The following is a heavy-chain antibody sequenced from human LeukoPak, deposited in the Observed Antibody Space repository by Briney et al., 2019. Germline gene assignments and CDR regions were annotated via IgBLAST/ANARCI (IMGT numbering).Heavy chain of an antibody. CDR3: ARGDYVWGSYRPKHFDY. Sequence: ASVKVSCKASGYTFTSYYMHWVRQAPGQGLEWMGIINPSGGSTSYAQKFQGRVTMTRDTSTSTVYMELSSLRAEDTAVYYCARGDYVWGSYRPKHFDYWGQGTLVTVSS. CDR1: GYTFTSYY. CDR2: INPSGGST. J-gene: IGHJ4*02. D-gene: IGHD3-16*02. V-gene: IGHV1-46*01.